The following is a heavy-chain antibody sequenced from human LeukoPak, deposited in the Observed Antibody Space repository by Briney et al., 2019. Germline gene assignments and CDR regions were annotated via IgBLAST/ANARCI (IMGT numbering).Heavy chain of an antibody. Sequence: PSETLSLTCTVSGGSISSGGYYWSWIRQHPGKGLEWIGYIYYSGSTYYNPSLKSRVTISVDTSKNQFSLKLSSVTAADTAVYYCARDKNGSSSFDPWGQGTLVTVSS. CDR2: IYYSGST. CDR1: GGSISSGGYY. J-gene: IGHJ5*02. V-gene: IGHV4-61*08. D-gene: IGHD6-13*01. CDR3: ARDKNGSSSFDP.